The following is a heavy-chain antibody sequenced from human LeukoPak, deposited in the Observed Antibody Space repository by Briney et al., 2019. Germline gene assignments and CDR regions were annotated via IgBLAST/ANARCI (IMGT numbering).Heavy chain of an antibody. J-gene: IGHJ4*02. D-gene: IGHD1-26*01. Sequence: GGSLRLSCAASRFTFSSYAMHWVRQSPGKGLEYVSAISSNGGSTYYANSVKGRFTISRDNSKNTLYLQMGSLRAEDMAVYYCARGDSSSGSYQDYWGQGTLVTVSS. CDR2: ISSNGGST. V-gene: IGHV3-64*01. CDR1: RFTFSSYA. CDR3: ARGDSSSGSYQDY.